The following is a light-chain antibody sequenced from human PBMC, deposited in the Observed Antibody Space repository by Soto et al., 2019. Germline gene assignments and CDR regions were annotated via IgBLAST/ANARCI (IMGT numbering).Light chain of an antibody. J-gene: IGKJ2*02. CDR3: QQYNDSPRCT. Sequence: EILMTQSPATLSVSPGERATLSCRASQSVRSNLAWYQQKPGQAPRLLIFGATTRATGMPARFSGSGSGTEFTLTLSSLQSEDFAVYYCQQYNDSPRCTFGQGTKLEIK. CDR1: QSVRSN. V-gene: IGKV3-15*01. CDR2: GAT.